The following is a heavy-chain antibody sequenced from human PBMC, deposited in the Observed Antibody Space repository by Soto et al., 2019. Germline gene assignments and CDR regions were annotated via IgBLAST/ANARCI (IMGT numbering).Heavy chain of an antibody. CDR2: IYYSGST. D-gene: IGHD6-13*01. CDR1: GGSISSYY. CDR3: ARDLTAAAV. V-gene: IGHV4-59*01. J-gene: IGHJ6*02. Sequence: GTLSLTCTVSGGSISSYYWSWIRQPPGKGLEWIGYIYYSGSTNYNPSLKSRVTISVDTSKNQFSLKLSSVTAADTAVYYCARDLTAAAVWGQGTTVTVSS.